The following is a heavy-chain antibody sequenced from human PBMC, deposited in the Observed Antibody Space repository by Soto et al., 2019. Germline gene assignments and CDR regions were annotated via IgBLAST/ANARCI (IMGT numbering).Heavy chain of an antibody. CDR2: IYYSGST. Sequence: SETLSLTCTVSGGSISSSSYYWGWIRQPPGKGLEWIGSIYYSGSTYYNPSLKSRVTISVDTSKNQFSLKLSSVTAADTAVYYCARHFDYDLDYWGQGTLVTVS. V-gene: IGHV4-39*01. CDR1: GGSISSSSYY. CDR3: ARHFDYDLDY. D-gene: IGHD4-17*01. J-gene: IGHJ4*02.